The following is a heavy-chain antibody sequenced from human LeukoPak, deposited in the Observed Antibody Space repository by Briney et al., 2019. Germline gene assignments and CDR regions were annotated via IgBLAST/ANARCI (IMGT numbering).Heavy chain of an antibody. CDR3: ASSGYSSSWYAFPLDY. D-gene: IGHD6-13*01. CDR2: IYYSGST. CDR1: GGSISSYY. Sequence: PSETLSLTCTVSGGSISSYYWSWIRQPPGKGLEWIGYIYYSGSTNYNPSLKSRVTTSVDTSKNQFSLKLSSVTAADTAVYYCASSGYSSSWYAFPLDYWGQGTLVTVSS. J-gene: IGHJ4*02. V-gene: IGHV4-59*08.